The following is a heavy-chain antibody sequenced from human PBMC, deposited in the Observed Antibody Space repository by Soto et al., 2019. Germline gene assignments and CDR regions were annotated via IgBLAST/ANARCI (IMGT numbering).Heavy chain of an antibody. Sequence: GASVKVSCKASGGTFSSYAISWVRQAPGQGLEWMGGIIPIFGTANYAQKFQGRVTITADESTSTAYMELSSLRSEDTAVYYCARSPGYYYDSSGYFDYWGQGTLVTVSS. CDR3: ARSPGYYYDSSGYFDY. D-gene: IGHD3-22*01. J-gene: IGHJ4*02. CDR2: IIPIFGTA. V-gene: IGHV1-69*13. CDR1: GGTFSSYA.